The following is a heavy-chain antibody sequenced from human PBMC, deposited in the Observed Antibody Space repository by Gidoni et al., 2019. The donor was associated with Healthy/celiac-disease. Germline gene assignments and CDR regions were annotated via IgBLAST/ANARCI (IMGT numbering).Heavy chain of an antibody. CDR2: ISSSSSYI. D-gene: IGHD1-26*01. CDR3: ARVAEPSTTAYYGFDP. Sequence: EVQLVESGGGLVKPGGSVRPACAASGSTFISYSMNWVRQAPGKGLEWVSSISSSSSYIYYADSVKGRFTISRDNAKNSLYLQMNSLRAEDTAVYYCARVAEPSTTAYYGFDPWGQGTLVTVSS. CDR1: GSTFISYS. J-gene: IGHJ5*02. V-gene: IGHV3-21*01.